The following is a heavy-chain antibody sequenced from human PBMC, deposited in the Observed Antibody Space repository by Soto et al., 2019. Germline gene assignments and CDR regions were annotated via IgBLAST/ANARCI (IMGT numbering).Heavy chain of an antibody. CDR1: GFSLSTSGVG. J-gene: IGHJ3*01. D-gene: IGHD7-27*01. CDR2: IYWDDDE. V-gene: IGHV2-5*02. Sequence: QITLKESGPTLVKPPQTLTLTCTFSGFSLSTSGVGVAWIRQPPGMAVDCLAIIYWDDDERYSPSLKSRLTSTKDTSKNQVFLTMTNMDPVDTATYYCALLSAETGGAFDVWGQGTMVTVSS. CDR3: ALLSAETGGAFDV.